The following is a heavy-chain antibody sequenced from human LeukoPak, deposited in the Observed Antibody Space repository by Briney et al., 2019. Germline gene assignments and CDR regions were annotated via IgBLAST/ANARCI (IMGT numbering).Heavy chain of an antibody. Sequence: SETLSLTCTVSGASLSSGSYYWSWIRQPAGKGLEWIGRIYPSGSTDYNPSLKSRVTISIDTSKNQFSLKQSSVTAADTAVYYCARENDFSGAFPPYMDVWGKGTTVTISS. D-gene: IGHD3-3*01. CDR2: IYPSGST. CDR3: ARENDFSGAFPPYMDV. J-gene: IGHJ6*03. CDR1: GASLSSGSYY. V-gene: IGHV4-61*02.